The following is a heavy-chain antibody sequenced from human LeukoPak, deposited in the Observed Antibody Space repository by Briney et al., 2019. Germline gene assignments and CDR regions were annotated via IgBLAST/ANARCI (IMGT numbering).Heavy chain of an antibody. J-gene: IGHJ5*02. Sequence: SETLSLTCSVSGYSISRAYSWGWVRQPPGKGLEWIGSLYDSGSSYYNPSLKSRVNISIDTSKNQFSLKLNSLTAEDTAMYYCVRDGYYGSGSPGWFGPWGPGTLVVVSA. D-gene: IGHD3-10*01. CDR1: GYSISRAYS. CDR2: LYDSGSS. V-gene: IGHV4-38-2*02. CDR3: VRDGYYGSGSPGWFGP.